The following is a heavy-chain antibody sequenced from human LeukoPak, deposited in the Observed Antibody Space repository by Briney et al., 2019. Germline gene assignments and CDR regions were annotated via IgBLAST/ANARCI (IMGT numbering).Heavy chain of an antibody. D-gene: IGHD2-8*01. Sequence: GPSLRLSCVASGFSFGGYGMNWVRQAPGKGLEWVAVIWYNGKNKYYTDSVKGRFTISRDTSKNTLYLQMNSLRAEDTAVYYCARDLGGCTNGLCSYYFDYWGQGTLVTVSS. J-gene: IGHJ4*02. CDR1: GFSFGGYG. V-gene: IGHV3-33*01. CDR3: ARDLGGCTNGLCSYYFDY. CDR2: IWYNGKNK.